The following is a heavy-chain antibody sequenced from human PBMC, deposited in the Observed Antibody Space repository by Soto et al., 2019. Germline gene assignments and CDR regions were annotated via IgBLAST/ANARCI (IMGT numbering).Heavy chain of an antibody. CDR1: GGSISGGGYS. V-gene: IGHV4-30-2*01. CDR3: ARGRLAAAAPLSYYYYGMDV. D-gene: IGHD6-13*01. CDR2: IYHSGST. Sequence: SETLSLTCAVSGGSISGGGYSWSWIRQPPGKGLEWIGYIYHSGSTYYNPSLKSRVTISVDRSKSQFSLKLSSVTAADTAVYYCARGRLAAAAPLSYYYYGMDVWGQGTTVT. J-gene: IGHJ6*02.